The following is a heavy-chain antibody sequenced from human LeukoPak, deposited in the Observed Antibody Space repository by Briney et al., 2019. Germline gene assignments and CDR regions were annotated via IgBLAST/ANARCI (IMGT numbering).Heavy chain of an antibody. J-gene: IGHJ1*01. CDR1: GFTFSSYS. CDR2: ISSSSSYI. D-gene: IGHD3-22*01. CDR3: ARDYYYDGSGYYSGFFQH. V-gene: IGHV3-21*01. Sequence: GGSLRLSCAASGFTFSSYSMNWVRQAPGKGLEWVSSISSSSSYIYYADSVKGRFTISRDNAKNSPYLQMNSLRAEDTAVYYCARDYYYDGSGYYSGFFQHWGQGTLVTVSS.